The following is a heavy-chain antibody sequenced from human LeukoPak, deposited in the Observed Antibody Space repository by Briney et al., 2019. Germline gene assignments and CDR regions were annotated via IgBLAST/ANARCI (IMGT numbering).Heavy chain of an antibody. J-gene: IGHJ4*02. CDR1: GFTFGTYA. CDR2: IRSKTDGGTT. Sequence: GGSLRLSCAASGFTFGTYAMSWVRQAPGKGLEWVGRIRSKTDGGTTDYAAPVKGRFTISRDDSKNTLYLQMNSLKTEDTAVYFCATGTEQQWLSLDYWGQGTLVTVSS. D-gene: IGHD6-19*01. V-gene: IGHV3-15*01. CDR3: ATGTEQQWLSLDY.